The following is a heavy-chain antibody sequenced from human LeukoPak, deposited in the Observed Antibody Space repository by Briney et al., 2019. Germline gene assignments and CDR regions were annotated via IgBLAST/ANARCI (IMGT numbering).Heavy chain of an antibody. CDR1: GYTFTSYY. D-gene: IGHD2-2*02. Sequence: GASVKVSCKASGYTFTSYYMHWVRQAPGQGLEWMGIINPSGGSTSYAQKFQGRVTMTRDTSISTAYMELSRLRSDDTAVYYCARARGYCSSTSCYMEGIYFDYWGQGTLVTVSS. J-gene: IGHJ4*02. CDR3: ARARGYCSSTSCYMEGIYFDY. CDR2: INPSGGST. V-gene: IGHV1-46*01.